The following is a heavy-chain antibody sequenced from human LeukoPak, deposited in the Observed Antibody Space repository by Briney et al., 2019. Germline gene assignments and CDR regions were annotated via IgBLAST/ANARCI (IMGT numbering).Heavy chain of an antibody. CDR1: GGSFSGYY. V-gene: IGHV4-34*01. Sequence: PSETLSLTCAVYGGSFSGYYWSWIRQPPGKGLEWIGEINHSGSTNYNPSLKSRVTISVDTSKNRFSLKLSSVTAADTAVYYCARAPAEGYFDLWGRGTLVTVSS. J-gene: IGHJ2*01. CDR3: ARAPAEGYFDL. CDR2: INHSGST.